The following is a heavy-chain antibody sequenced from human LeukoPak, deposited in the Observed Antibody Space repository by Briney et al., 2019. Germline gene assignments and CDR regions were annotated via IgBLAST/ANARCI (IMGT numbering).Heavy chain of an antibody. CDR1: GFTFSSYE. Sequence: PGGSLRLPCAASGFTFSSYEMNWVRQAPGKGLEWVSYISSSGSTIYYADSVKGRFTISRDNAKNSLYLQMNSLRAEDTAVYYCARARVGYYGSGSYGYWGQGTLVTVSS. D-gene: IGHD3-10*01. CDR2: ISSSGSTI. J-gene: IGHJ4*02. V-gene: IGHV3-48*03. CDR3: ARARVGYYGSGSYGY.